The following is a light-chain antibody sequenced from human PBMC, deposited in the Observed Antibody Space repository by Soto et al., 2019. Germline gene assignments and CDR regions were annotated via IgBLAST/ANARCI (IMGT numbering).Light chain of an antibody. CDR1: SSNVGSYKL. CDR3: CSSGGSPKYV. Sequence: QSALTQPASVSGSPGQSITISCTGNSSNVGSYKLVSWYQQHPGKAPKLMIFEVNKRPSGVSNRFSGSKSGNTASLTISGLKVEDEADYYCCSSGGSPKYVFGTGTKVTVL. CDR2: EVN. V-gene: IGLV2-23*02. J-gene: IGLJ1*01.